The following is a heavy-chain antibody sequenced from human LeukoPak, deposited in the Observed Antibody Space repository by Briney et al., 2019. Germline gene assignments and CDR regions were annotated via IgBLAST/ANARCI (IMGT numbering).Heavy chain of an antibody. J-gene: IGHJ4*02. V-gene: IGHV1-2*02. D-gene: IGHD3-10*01. CDR2: INPNSGGT. CDR1: GYTFTGYY. Sequence: ASVKVTCKASGYTFTGYYMHWVRQAPGQGLEWMGWINPNSGGTNYAQKFQGRVTMTRDTSISTAYMELSRLRSDDTAVYYCARTWFGELLVVDYWGQGTLVTVSS. CDR3: ARTWFGELLVVDY.